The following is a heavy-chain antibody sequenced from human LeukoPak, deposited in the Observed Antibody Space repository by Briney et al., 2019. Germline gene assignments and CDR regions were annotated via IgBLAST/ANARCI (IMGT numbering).Heavy chain of an antibody. CDR3: ARSLTYYDSSEDLGGY. Sequence: GGSLRLSCAASGFTFDDYAMHWVRQAPGKGLEWVSGISWNSGSIGYADSVKGRFTISRDNAKNSLYLQMNSLRAEDTAVYYCARSLTYYDSSEDLGGYWGQGTLVTVSS. J-gene: IGHJ4*02. CDR2: ISWNSGSI. D-gene: IGHD3-22*01. CDR1: GFTFDDYA. V-gene: IGHV3-9*01.